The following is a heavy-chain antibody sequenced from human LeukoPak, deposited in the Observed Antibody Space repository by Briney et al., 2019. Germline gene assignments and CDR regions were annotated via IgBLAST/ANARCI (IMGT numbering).Heavy chain of an antibody. V-gene: IGHV3-30*18. D-gene: IGHD3-10*01. J-gene: IGHJ6*02. CDR2: ISYDGSNK. CDR1: GFTFSSYG. Sequence: GRSLRLSCAASGFTFSSYGMHWVRQAPGKGLEWVAVISYDGSNKYYADPVKGRFTISRDNSKNTLYLQMNSLRAEDTAVYYCAKNRMARGRQYGMDVWGQGATVTVSS. CDR3: AKNRMARGRQYGMDV.